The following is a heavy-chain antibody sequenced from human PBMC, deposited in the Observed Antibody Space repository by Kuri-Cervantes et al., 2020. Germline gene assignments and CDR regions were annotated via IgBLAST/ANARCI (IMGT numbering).Heavy chain of an antibody. V-gene: IGHV3-30-3*01. CDR3: ARDHRTRGVTIFGVVPGGQDI. Sequence: GGSLRLSCAASGFTFDDYAMHWVRQAPGKGLEWVAVISYDGSNKYYADSVKGRFTISRDNSKNTLYLQMNSLRAEDTAVYYCARDHRTRGVTIFGVVPGGQDIWGQGTMVTVSS. CDR2: ISYDGSNK. CDR1: GFTFDDYA. J-gene: IGHJ3*02. D-gene: IGHD3-3*01.